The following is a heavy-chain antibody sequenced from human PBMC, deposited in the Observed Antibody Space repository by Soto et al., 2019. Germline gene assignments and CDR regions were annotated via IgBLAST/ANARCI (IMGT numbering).Heavy chain of an antibody. CDR2: IYWDDDE. J-gene: IGHJ5*02. D-gene: IGHD2-15*01. Sequence: SGPTLVNPTQTLALTCTFSGFSLSTSGVGVHWIRQPPGKALEWLGLIYWDDDERYSPSLKNRLTITKDTSKNQVVLTMTNMDPVDTATYYCATLPPRIEVALLPIPTWGQGTLVTVSS. V-gene: IGHV2-5*02. CDR1: GFSLSTSGVG. CDR3: ATLPPRIEVALLPIPT.